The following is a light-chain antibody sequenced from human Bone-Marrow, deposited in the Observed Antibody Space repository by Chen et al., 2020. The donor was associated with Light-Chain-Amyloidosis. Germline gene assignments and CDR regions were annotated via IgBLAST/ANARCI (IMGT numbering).Light chain of an antibody. J-gene: IGLJ3*02. Sequence: QTVVTQEPSLSVYPGGTITSTCGLSSGSVSSSQYPTWYQQTPGQAPRTLIDSRNVRSSGVPDRFSGSFLGNKAALTITGAQADDESHYYCVLYMGRGTWLFGGGTKLTVL. V-gene: IGLV8-61*01. CDR2: SRN. CDR3: VLYMGRGTWL. CDR1: SGSVSSSQY.